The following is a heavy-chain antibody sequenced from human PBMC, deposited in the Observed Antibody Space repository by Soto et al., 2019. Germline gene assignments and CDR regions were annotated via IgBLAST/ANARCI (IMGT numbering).Heavy chain of an antibody. J-gene: IGHJ4*01. V-gene: IGHV1-3*01. D-gene: IGHD6-19*01. CDR3: ARHDGFSSGWVFDY. Sequence: ASVKVSCKTSGYSFTTYAIHWVRQAPGQRLEWMGWINLSNDNTKYSQKFQGRVTITRDTSASTVYMELSSLRSEDTAIYYCARHDGFSSGWVFDYWGHGTLVTVSS. CDR2: INLSNDNT. CDR1: GYSFTTYA.